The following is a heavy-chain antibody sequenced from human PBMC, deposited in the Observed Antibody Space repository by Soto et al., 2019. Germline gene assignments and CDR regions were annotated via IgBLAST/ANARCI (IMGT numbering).Heavy chain of an antibody. Sequence: GVLRLSCAASGFIFSSDWMHWVRQAAGKGLEWVSRINMDGSSTNYADSVKGRFTISRDNAKNTLYLQMNSLRAEDTAVYYCARSMVVVVPAAMLGNYGYYCYRMAVSGQGTTVIVS. CDR1: GFIFSSDW. J-gene: IGHJ6*02. CDR2: INMDGSST. D-gene: IGHD2-2*01. CDR3: ARSMVVVVPAAMLGNYGYYCYRMAV. V-gene: IGHV3-74*01.